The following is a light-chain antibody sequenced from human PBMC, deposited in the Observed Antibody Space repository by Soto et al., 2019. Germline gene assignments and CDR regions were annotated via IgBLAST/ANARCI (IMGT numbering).Light chain of an antibody. Sequence: EIVLTQSPATLSLSPGEGATLSCRASQSVSNYLVWYQQRPGQAPRLLIYDASNRAPGIPARFSGSGSGTDFTLTITSLEPEDFAVYYCQQRINWPLTFGGGTKVDIK. V-gene: IGKV3-11*01. CDR3: QQRINWPLT. CDR1: QSVSNY. CDR2: DAS. J-gene: IGKJ4*01.